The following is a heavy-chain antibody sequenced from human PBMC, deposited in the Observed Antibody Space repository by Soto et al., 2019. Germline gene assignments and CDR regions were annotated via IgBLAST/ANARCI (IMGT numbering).Heavy chain of an antibody. D-gene: IGHD2-2*01. J-gene: IGHJ6*02. CDR2: IYSGGST. V-gene: IGHV3-53*01. CDR3: ARDHCSSTSCRGRDYYYYYGMDV. CDR1: GFTVSSNY. Sequence: GSLRLSCAASGFTVSSNYMSWVRQAPGKGLEWVSVIYSGGSTYYADSVKGRFTISRDNSKNTLYLQMNSLRAEDTAVYYCARDHCSSTSCRGRDYYYYYGMDVWGQGTTVTVSS.